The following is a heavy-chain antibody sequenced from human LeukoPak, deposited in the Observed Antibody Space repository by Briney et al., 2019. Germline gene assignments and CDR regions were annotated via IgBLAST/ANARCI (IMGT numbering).Heavy chain of an antibody. CDR1: GRSISSSY. J-gene: IGHJ3*02. Sequence: SEALSLTCTVSGRSISSSYWNWIRQFAGKGLEWIAIIYPSGGTNYNPSLKSRVTMSVDMSKNQFSLKVNSVTAADTGIYYCATKTAGGAFDIWGKGTMVTVSS. CDR3: ATKTAGGAFDI. V-gene: IGHV4-4*07. CDR2: IYPSGGT. D-gene: IGHD1-1*01.